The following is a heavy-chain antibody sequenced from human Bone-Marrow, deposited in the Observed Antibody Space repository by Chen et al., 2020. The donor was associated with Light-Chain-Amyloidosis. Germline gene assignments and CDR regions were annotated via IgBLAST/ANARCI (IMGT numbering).Heavy chain of an antibody. Sequence: EVQLVESGGGLVQPGGSLRFSCAASGFSFSSYVISWVRQAPGRGLEWVSAMGTAGDTYYPGSGRGRFTISRENAKNSLYLQMNSLRAGDTAVYYCARIKGGSYYGMDVWGQGTTVTVSS. V-gene: IGHV3-13*01. CDR1: GFSFSSYV. CDR3: ARIKGGSYYGMDV. D-gene: IGHD3-10*01. J-gene: IGHJ6*02. CDR2: MGTAGDT.